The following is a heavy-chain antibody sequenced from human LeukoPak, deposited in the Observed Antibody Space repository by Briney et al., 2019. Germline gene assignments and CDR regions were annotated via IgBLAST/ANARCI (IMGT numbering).Heavy chain of an antibody. Sequence: SETLSLTCTVSGGSITSGNYYWGWIRQPPRKGLEWIGSIYYSGSTYYNPSLKSRVTMSVDTSRTHFSLKLTSVTAADTAVYYCARGYCSGGSCYLFDYWGQGTLVTVSS. J-gene: IGHJ4*02. CDR2: IYYSGST. V-gene: IGHV4-39*02. CDR1: GGSITSGNYY. CDR3: ARGYCSGGSCYLFDY. D-gene: IGHD2-15*01.